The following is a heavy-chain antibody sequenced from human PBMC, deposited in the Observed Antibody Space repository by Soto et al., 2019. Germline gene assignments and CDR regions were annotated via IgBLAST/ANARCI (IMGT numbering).Heavy chain of an antibody. CDR3: ARDSYGRNWFDP. CDR1: GYTLTSYY. J-gene: IGHJ5*02. V-gene: IGHV1-46*01. Sequence: ASVKVSCKASGYTLTSYYMHWVRQAPGQGLEWMGIINPSGGSTSYAQKFQGRVTMTRDTSTSTVYMELSSLRSEDTAVYYCARDSYGRNWFDPWGQGTLVTVSS. CDR2: INPSGGST. D-gene: IGHD5-18*01.